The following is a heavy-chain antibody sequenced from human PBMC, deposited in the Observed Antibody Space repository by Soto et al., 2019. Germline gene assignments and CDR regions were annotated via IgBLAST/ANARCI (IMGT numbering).Heavy chain of an antibody. CDR3: ARDLSH. CDR1: GFPFSSYA. J-gene: IGHJ1*01. V-gene: IGHV3-48*02. CDR2: INGASTTT. Sequence: DVQLVGSGGGLVQPGGSLRLSCVASGFPFSSYAMHWVRQAPGKGLEWISYINGASTTTFYGDSVKGRFTVSRDNAKSSVYLQMSILRHEDTAFYYCARDLSHWGQGMLVTVSS.